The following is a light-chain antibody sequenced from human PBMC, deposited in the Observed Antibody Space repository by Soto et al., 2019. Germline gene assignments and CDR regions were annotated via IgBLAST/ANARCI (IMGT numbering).Light chain of an antibody. J-gene: IGLJ1*01. CDR1: SSNIGNHH. CDR2: DND. Sequence: QSALTQPPSVSGAPGQRVTISCSGTSSNIGNHHVSWYQQLPGTAPKLLIHDNDRRPSGIPDRFSGSKSGTSATLGITGLQTGDEADYFCGTWDRSLSAGVFGPGTKVTVL. CDR3: GTWDRSLSAGV. V-gene: IGLV1-51*01.